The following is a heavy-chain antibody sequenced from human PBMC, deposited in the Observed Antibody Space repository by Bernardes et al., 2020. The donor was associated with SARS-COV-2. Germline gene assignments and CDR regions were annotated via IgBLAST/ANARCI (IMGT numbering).Heavy chain of an antibody. CDR2: IYYSGST. CDR3: ARLLITFGGVIVLDY. Sequence: TLSLTCTVSGGSISSGGYYWSWIRQHPGTGLEWIGYIYYSGSTSYNPSLKSRVTISVDTSKNQISLKLSSVTAADTAVYYCARLLITFGGVIVLDYWGQGTLVTVSS. CDR1: GGSISSGGYY. V-gene: IGHV4-31*03. D-gene: IGHD3-16*02. J-gene: IGHJ4*02.